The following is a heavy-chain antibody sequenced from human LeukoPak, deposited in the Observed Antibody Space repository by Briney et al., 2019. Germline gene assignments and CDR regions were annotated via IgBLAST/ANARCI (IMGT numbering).Heavy chain of an antibody. CDR1: GGSFSGYY. CDR2: INHSGST. V-gene: IGHV4-34*01. J-gene: IGHJ4*02. CDR3: ARYLAARVIGSRGFDY. D-gene: IGHD6-6*01. Sequence: SETLSLTCAVYGGSFSGYYWSWIRQPPGKGLEWIGEINHSGSTNYNPSLKSRVTISVDTSKNQFSLKLSSVTASATAVYYCARYLAARVIGSRGFDYWGQGTLVTVSS.